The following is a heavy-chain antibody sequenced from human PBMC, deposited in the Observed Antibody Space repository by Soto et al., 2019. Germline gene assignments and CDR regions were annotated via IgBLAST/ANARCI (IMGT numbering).Heavy chain of an antibody. J-gene: IGHJ3*02. V-gene: IGHV4-34*01. CDR3: ARGRRLDSSGLTYDFDI. CDR1: GGSFRGYY. CDR2: INHSVRT. D-gene: IGHD3-22*01. Sequence: SETLSLTCAVYGGSFRGYYWSGIRQPPGKGREWSGEINHSVRTNYNTTLKRRVTIPVDTSKSKFSLKLSSVTAADTAVYYCARGRRLDSSGLTYDFDIWGQGTMSTVS.